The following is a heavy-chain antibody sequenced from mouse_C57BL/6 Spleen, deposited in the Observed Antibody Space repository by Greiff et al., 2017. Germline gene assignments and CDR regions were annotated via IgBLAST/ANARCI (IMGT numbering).Heavy chain of an antibody. D-gene: IGHD1-1*01. Sequence: VQLQQSGAELAKPGASVKLSCKASGYTFTSYWMHWVKQRPGQGLEWIGYINPSSGYTKYNQKFKDKATLTADKSSSTAYMQLRPLTSDDSAVYYCARCLLRDSAMDYWGQGTSVTVSS. V-gene: IGHV1-7*01. CDR3: ARCLLRDSAMDY. CDR1: GYTFTSYW. CDR2: INPSSGYT. J-gene: IGHJ4*01.